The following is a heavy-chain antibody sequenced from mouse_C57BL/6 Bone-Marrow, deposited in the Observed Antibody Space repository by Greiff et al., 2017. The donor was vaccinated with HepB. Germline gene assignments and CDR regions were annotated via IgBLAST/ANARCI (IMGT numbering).Heavy chain of an antibody. CDR1: GYTFTSYW. D-gene: IGHD1-1*01. V-gene: IGHV1-64*01. CDR2: IHPNSGST. Sequence: VQLQQPGAELVKPGASVKLSCKASGYTFTSYWMHWVKQRPGQGLEWIGMIHPNSGSTNYNEKFKSKATLTVDKSSITAYMQLSSLASEDSAVSYCAGDSCYYPWYFDVWGTGTTVTVSS. CDR3: AGDSCYYPWYFDV. J-gene: IGHJ1*03.